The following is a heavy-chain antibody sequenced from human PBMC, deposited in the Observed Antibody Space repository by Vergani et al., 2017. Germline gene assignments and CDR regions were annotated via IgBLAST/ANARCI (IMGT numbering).Heavy chain of an antibody. V-gene: IGHV3-33*01. D-gene: IGHD3/OR15-3a*01. Sequence: QVQLVESGGGVVQPGRSLRLSCVMSGFTVTNYAIFWVRQAPGKGLEWVAVIRYDGSYKSYVDSVKGRFTISRDNSKNTVDLQMNSLRGEDTAVYYCARDQTHYDFWSGLGVWGTGTKVTVSS. J-gene: IGHJ6*04. CDR2: IRYDGSYK. CDR1: GFTVTNYA. CDR3: ARDQTHYDFWSGLGV.